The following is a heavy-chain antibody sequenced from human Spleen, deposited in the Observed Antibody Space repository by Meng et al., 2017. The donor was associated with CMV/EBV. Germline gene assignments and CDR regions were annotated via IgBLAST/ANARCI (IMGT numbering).Heavy chain of an antibody. J-gene: IGHJ5*02. D-gene: IGHD3-10*01. CDR1: SFSGYY. Sequence: SFSGYYWRWIRQPPGKGLEWIGEINHSGSTNYNPSLKSRVTISVDTSKNQFSLKLSSVTAADTAVYYCARVLPYYYGSGSYKNWFDPWGQGTLVTVSS. CDR2: INHSGST. V-gene: IGHV4-34*01. CDR3: ARVLPYYYGSGSYKNWFDP.